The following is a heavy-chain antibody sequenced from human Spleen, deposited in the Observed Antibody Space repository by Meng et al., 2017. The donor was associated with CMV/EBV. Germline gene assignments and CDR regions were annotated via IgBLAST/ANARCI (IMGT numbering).Heavy chain of an antibody. CDR3: ATQDAFCSVF. J-gene: IGHJ4*02. Sequence: LTCAVAGGCITIRNWWSWVRQPPGKGLEWIGEFSQSGSTNYSPSLKSRVTMSLDKSKNQFSLQLSSVTAADTAVYYCATQDAFCSVFWGQGALVTVSS. V-gene: IGHV4-4*02. CDR1: GGCITIRNW. D-gene: IGHD2-15*01. CDR2: FSQSGST.